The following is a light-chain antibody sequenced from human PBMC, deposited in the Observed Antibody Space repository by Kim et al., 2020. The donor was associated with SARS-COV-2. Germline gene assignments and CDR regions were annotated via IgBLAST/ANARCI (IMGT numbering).Light chain of an antibody. CDR1: RGISSY. V-gene: IGKV1-8*01. CDR3: QQYYSYPRT. CDR2: AAS. J-gene: IGKJ1*01. Sequence: ASTGDRVTISCRASRGISSYLAWYQQKPGKAPKLLIYAASTLQSGVPSRFSGSGSGTDFTLTISCLQSEDFATYYCQQYYSYPRTFGQGTKVDIK.